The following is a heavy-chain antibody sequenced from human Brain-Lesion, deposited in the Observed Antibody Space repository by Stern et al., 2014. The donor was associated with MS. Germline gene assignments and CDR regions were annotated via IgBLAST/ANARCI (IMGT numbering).Heavy chain of an antibody. V-gene: IGHV2-5*02. J-gene: IGHJ4*02. D-gene: IGHD3-3*01. CDR1: GFSLRTDGVG. CDR2: IYWDNDK. Sequence: QITLKESGPALVTPTQTLTLTCTLSGFSLRTDGVGVGWVRQPPGQALESLALIYWDNDKRYSPSLRSRLTITKDTSRNQVVLTMTNMDPVDTATYYCAHRRPHYASWDNGDFDYWGQGALVTVSS. CDR3: AHRRPHYASWDNGDFDY.